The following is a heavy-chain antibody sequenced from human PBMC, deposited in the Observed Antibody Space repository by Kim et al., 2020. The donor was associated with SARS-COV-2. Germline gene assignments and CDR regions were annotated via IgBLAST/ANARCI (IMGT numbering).Heavy chain of an antibody. V-gene: IGHV1-69*13. CDR2: IIPIFGTA. Sequence: SVKVSCKASGGTFSSYAISWVRQAPGQGLEWMGGIIPIFGTANYAQKFQGRVTITADESTSTAYMELSSLRSEDTAVYYCTRRVGYGGNSIDYWGQGTLVTVSS. CDR1: GGTFSSYA. J-gene: IGHJ4*02. CDR3: TRRVGYGGNSIDY. D-gene: IGHD4-17*01.